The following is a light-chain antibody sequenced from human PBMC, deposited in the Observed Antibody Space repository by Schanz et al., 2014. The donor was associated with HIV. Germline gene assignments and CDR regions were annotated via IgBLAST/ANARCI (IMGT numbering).Light chain of an antibody. Sequence: QSVLTQPPSVSGAPGQRVTISCTGNNSNIGAGYDVHWYQQLPGTAPKLLIYGDSNRPSGVPDRFSGSKSGTSASLAITGLQAEDEADYYCQSYDSSLSGVVFGVGTKLTVL. CDR2: GDS. V-gene: IGLV1-40*01. CDR1: NSNIGAGYD. J-gene: IGLJ2*01. CDR3: QSYDSSLSGVV.